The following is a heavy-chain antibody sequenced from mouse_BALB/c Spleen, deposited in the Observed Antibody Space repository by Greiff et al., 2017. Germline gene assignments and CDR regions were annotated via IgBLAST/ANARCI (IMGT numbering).Heavy chain of an antibody. J-gene: IGHJ4*01. V-gene: IGHV1-4*01. CDR2: INPSTDYT. CDR1: GYTFTSYG. D-gene: IGHD3-1*01. Sequence: HVQLQQSGAELVKPGASVKMSCKASGYTFTSYGMHWVKQRPGQGLEWIGYINPSTDYTEYNQKFKDKATETADKSSNTAYMKLSSLTSEDSAVYYCARRGFHYAMDYWGQGTSVTVSS. CDR3: ARRGFHYAMDY.